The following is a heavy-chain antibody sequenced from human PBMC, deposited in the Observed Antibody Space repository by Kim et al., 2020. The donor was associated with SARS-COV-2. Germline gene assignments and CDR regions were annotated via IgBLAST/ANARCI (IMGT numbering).Heavy chain of an antibody. V-gene: IGHV1-8*01. J-gene: IGHJ6*03. Sequence: ASVKVSCKASGYTFTSYDINWVRQATGQGLEWMGWMNPNSGNTGYAQKFQGRVTMTRNTSISTAYMELSSLRSEDTAVYYCARDPPARREFTIFGVVTTYYYYMDVWGKGTTVTVSS. CDR1: GYTFTSYD. D-gene: IGHD3-3*01. CDR2: MNPNSGNT. CDR3: ARDPPARREFTIFGVVTTYYYYMDV.